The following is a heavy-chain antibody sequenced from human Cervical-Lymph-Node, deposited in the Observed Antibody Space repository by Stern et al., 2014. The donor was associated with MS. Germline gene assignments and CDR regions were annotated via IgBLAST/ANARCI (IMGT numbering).Heavy chain of an antibody. CDR1: GFTFSSYA. CDR2: ISGSGGGT. Sequence: EVQLVASGGGLVQPGGSLRLSCAVSGFTFSSYAVGWVRQAPGKGLEWVSGISGSGGGTYYADSVKGRCTISRDNSKNTLYLQMNSLRAEDTAVYYCAKATSVAAAGTWFDYWGQGTLVTVSS. J-gene: IGHJ4*02. D-gene: IGHD6-13*01. CDR3: AKATSVAAAGTWFDY. V-gene: IGHV3-23*04.